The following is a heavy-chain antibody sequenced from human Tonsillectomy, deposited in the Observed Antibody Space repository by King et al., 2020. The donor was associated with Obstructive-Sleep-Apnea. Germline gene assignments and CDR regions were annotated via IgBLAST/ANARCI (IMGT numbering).Heavy chain of an antibody. V-gene: IGHV3-48*04. CDR2: ISSSSSTI. CDR1: GFTFSSYS. CDR3: ASSHGGDY. Sequence: VQLVQSGGGLVQPGGSLRLSCAASGFTFSSYSMNWVRQAPGKGLEWVSYISSSSSTIYYADSVKGRFTISRDNAKNSLYLQMNRLRAEDTAVYYCASSHGGDYWGQGTLVTVSS. J-gene: IGHJ4*02.